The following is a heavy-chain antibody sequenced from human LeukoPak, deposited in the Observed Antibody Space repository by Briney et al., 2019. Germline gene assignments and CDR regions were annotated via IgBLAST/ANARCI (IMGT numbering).Heavy chain of an antibody. CDR1: GFTFDDYA. J-gene: IGHJ3*01. Sequence: GGSLRLSCAASGFTFDDYAIHWVRQAPGKGLEWVSGVSWNSGSRDYADSVKGRFTISRDNAKNSLYLQMNSLRAEDTASYYCAKDSRSYSTSPGGAFDVWGQGTMVTVSS. CDR3: AKDSRSYSTSPGGAFDV. D-gene: IGHD6-6*01. CDR2: VSWNSGSR. V-gene: IGHV3-9*01.